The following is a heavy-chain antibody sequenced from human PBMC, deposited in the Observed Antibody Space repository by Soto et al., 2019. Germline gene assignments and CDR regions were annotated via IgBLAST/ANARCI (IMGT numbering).Heavy chain of an antibody. V-gene: IGHV1-18*01. D-gene: IGHD2-2*01. CDR2: ISAYNGNT. CDR1: GYTFTSYG. Sequence: ASVKVSCKASGYTFTSYGISWVRQAPGQGLEWMGWISAYNGNTNYAQKLQGRVTMTTDTSTSTAYMELRSLRSDDTAVYYCARDAVVVPGKTNFDYWGQGTLVTVSS. J-gene: IGHJ4*02. CDR3: ARDAVVVPGKTNFDY.